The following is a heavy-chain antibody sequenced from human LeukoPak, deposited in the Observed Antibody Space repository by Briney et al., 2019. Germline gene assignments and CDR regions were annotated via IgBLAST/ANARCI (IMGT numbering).Heavy chain of an antibody. J-gene: IGHJ4*02. V-gene: IGHV3-23*01. Sequence: PGGSLRLSCAASGFTFSSYAMSWVRQAPGKGLEWVSAINGTGTSTYYADSVKGRFTISRDNSKSMLYLQMNSLRAEDTAVYYCAKARAYSYASDYWGQGTLVTVSS. CDR2: INGTGTST. CDR1: GFTFSSYA. CDR3: AKARAYSYASDY. D-gene: IGHD5-18*01.